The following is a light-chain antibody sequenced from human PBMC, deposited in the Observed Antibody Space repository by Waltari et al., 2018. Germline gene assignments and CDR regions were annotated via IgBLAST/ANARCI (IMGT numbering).Light chain of an antibody. CDR1: SGHSSNV. Sequence: QLVLTQSPSASASLGASVKLTCTLSSGHSSNVIAWLQQQPEKGPRYLMKVNRDGSHRKGDGIPDRFSGSTSGAERYLTIPSVQPEDEADYYCQTGGHGTWVFGGGTKLTVL. J-gene: IGLJ3*02. V-gene: IGLV4-69*01. CDR2: VNRDGSH. CDR3: QTGGHGTWV.